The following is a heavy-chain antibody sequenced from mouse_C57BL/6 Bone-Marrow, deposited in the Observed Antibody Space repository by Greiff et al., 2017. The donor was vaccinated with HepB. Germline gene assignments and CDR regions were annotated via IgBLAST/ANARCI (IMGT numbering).Heavy chain of an antibody. CDR3: AIGFFDWYFDV. J-gene: IGHJ1*03. CDR1: GYTFTSYG. D-gene: IGHD2-14*01. Sequence: QVQLQQSGAELARPGASVKLSCMASGYTFTSYGISWVKQRTGQGLEWIGEIYPRSGNTYYNEKFKGKATLTADKSSSTAYMELRSLTSEDSAVYFCAIGFFDWYFDVWGTGTTVTVSS. CDR2: IYPRSGNT. V-gene: IGHV1-81*01.